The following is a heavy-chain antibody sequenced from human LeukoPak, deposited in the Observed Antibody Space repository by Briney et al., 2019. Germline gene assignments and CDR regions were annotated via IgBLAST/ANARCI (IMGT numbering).Heavy chain of an antibody. CDR1: GESINPYY. J-gene: IGHJ6*03. V-gene: IGHV4-4*07. CDR3: ARSFLDYMDV. D-gene: IGHD2/OR15-2a*01. Sequence: SETLSLTCTVSGESINPYYWNWIRQPAGKGLEWIGHIYKSGSTNYNPSLKSRVTMSLDTSKNQFSLKLRSVTATDTAVYFCARSFLDYMDVWGKGTTVTVSS. CDR2: IYKSGST.